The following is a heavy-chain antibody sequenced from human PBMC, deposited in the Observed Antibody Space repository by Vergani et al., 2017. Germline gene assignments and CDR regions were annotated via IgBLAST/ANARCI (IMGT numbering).Heavy chain of an antibody. Sequence: QVQLVQSGAEVKKPGASVKVSCKASGYTFTSYYMHWVRQAPGQGLEWMGIINPSGGSTSYAQKFQGRVTMTRDTSTSTVYMELSSLRSEDTAVYYCARESYGSGRSGRGYYYYGMDVWGQGTTVTVSS. CDR1: GYTFTSYY. CDR2: INPSGGST. CDR3: ARESYGSGRSGRGYYYYGMDV. V-gene: IGHV1-46*01. D-gene: IGHD3-10*01. J-gene: IGHJ6*02.